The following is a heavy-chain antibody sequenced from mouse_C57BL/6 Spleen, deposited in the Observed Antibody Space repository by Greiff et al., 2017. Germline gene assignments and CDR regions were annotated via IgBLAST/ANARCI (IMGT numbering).Heavy chain of an antibody. CDR1: GYAFTNYL. J-gene: IGHJ4*01. Sequence: QVQLQQSGAELVRPGTSVKVSCKASGYAFTNYLIEWVKQRPGQGLEWIGVINPGSGGTNYNEKFKGKATLTADKSSSTAYMQLSSLTSEDSAVYFCARSRRGFMDYGGQGTSVTVSS. CDR3: ARSRRGFMDY. CDR2: INPGSGGT. V-gene: IGHV1-54*01. D-gene: IGHD3-3*01.